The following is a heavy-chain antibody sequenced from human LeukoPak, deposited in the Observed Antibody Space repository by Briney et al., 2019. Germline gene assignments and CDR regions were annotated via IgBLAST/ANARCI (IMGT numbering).Heavy chain of an antibody. J-gene: IGHJ6*02. CDR1: GGSFSGYY. D-gene: IGHD1-14*01. Sequence: PSETLSLTCAVYGGSFSGYYWSWIRQPPGKGLEWIGEINYSGGTNYNPSLKSRVTISLDTSKNHFSLKLTSVTAADTAVYYCATGRNRYYYYGMDVWGQGTTVTVSS. V-gene: IGHV4-34*01. CDR3: ATGRNRYYYYGMDV. CDR2: INYSGGT.